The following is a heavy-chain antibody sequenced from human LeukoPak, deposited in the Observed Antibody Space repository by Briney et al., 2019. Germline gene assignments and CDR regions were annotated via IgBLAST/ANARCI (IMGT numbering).Heavy chain of an antibody. J-gene: IGHJ4*02. V-gene: IGHV4-39*07. CDR2: IYYSGST. Sequence: SETLSLTCTVSGGSISSSSYYWGWIRQPPGKGLEWIGSIYYSGSTYYNPSLKSRVTISVDTSKNQFSLKLSSVTAADTAVYYCATNSSWFDYWGQGTLVTVSS. CDR1: GGSISSSSYY. CDR3: ATNSSWFDY. D-gene: IGHD6-13*01.